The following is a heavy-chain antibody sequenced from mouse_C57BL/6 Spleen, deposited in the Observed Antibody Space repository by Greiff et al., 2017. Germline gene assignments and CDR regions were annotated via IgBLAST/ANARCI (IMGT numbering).Heavy chain of an antibody. CDR2: ISSGSSTI. CDR3: AREGFCAY. Sequence: EVKLMESGGGLVRPGGVLKLSCAASGFTFSDYGMHWVRQAPEKGLEWVAYISSGSSTIYYADTVKGRFTISRDNAKNTLFLLMTSLRAEDTAMYYCAREGFCAYWGQGTLVTVSA. J-gene: IGHJ3*01. CDR1: GFTFSDYG. V-gene: IGHV5-17*01.